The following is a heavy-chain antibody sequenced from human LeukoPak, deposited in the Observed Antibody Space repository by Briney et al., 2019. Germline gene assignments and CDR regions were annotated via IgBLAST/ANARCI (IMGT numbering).Heavy chain of an antibody. CDR2: ISSSSSYI. Sequence: GGSLRLSCAASGFTFSSYAMSWVRQAPGKGLEWVSSISSSSSYIYYADSVKGRFTISRDNAKNSLYLQMNSLRAEDTAVYYCARDRPTYYYGPGSQYGMDVWGQGTTVTVSS. V-gene: IGHV3-21*01. CDR1: GFTFSSYA. D-gene: IGHD3-10*01. J-gene: IGHJ6*02. CDR3: ARDRPTYYYGPGSQYGMDV.